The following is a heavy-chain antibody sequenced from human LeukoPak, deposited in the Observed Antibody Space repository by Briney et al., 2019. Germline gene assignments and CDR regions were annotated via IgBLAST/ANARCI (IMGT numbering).Heavy chain of an antibody. CDR1: GGTFSSYA. CDR2: IIPIFGTA. Sequence: SVKVSCKASGGTFSSYAISWVRQAPGQGLEWMGGIIPIFGTANYAQKFQGRVTITADESTSTAYMELSSLRSEDTAVYYCAVLRGIFGVEPYYMDVWGKGTTVTVSS. CDR3: AVLRGIFGVEPYYMDV. V-gene: IGHV1-69*13. J-gene: IGHJ6*03. D-gene: IGHD3-3*01.